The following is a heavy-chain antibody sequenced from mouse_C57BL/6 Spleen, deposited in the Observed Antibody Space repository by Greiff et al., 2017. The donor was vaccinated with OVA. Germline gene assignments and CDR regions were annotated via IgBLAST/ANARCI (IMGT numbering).Heavy chain of an antibody. V-gene: IGHV2-5*01. Sequence: VKLQQSGPGLVQPSQSLSITCTVSGFSLTSYGVHWVRQSPGKGLEWLGVIWRGGSTDYNAAFMSRLSITKDNSKSQVFFKMNSLQADDTAIYYCAKNALTTVVAFDYWGQGTTLTVSS. CDR2: IWRGGST. CDR3: AKNALTTVVAFDY. D-gene: IGHD1-1*01. J-gene: IGHJ2*01. CDR1: GFSLTSYG.